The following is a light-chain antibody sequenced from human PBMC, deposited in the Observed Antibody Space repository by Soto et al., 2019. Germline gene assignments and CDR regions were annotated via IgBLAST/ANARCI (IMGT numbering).Light chain of an antibody. CDR1: QSINIW. J-gene: IGKJ1*01. CDR2: DAS. V-gene: IGKV1-5*01. Sequence: DIQMTQSPSTLSSSVGDRVTITCLARQSINIWLAWYQQKPGKAPKLLIYDASILESGVPSRFSGSGSGTEFTLTISSLQPDDFATYYCQQYNSYRTFGQGTKVDIK. CDR3: QQYNSYRT.